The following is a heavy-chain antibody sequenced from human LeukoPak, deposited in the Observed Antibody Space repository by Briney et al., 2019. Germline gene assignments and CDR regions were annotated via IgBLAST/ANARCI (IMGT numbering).Heavy chain of an antibody. D-gene: IGHD1-26*01. CDR2: ISGSGGST. CDR1: GGSISGSSYY. V-gene: IGHV3-23*01. CDR3: AKKWGVGTTTLDYFDY. J-gene: IGHJ4*02. Sequence: PSETLSLTCTVSGGSISGSSYYWGWIRQPPGKGLEWVSGISGSGGSTYYADSVKGRFTISRDNSKNTLYLQMNSLTDEDTAVYYCAKKWGVGTTTLDYFDYWGQGTLVTVSS.